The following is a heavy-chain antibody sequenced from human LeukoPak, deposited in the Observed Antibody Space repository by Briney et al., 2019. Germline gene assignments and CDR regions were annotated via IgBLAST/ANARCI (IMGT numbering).Heavy chain of an antibody. J-gene: IGHJ4*02. CDR1: GFSFSAYW. D-gene: IGHD2-15*01. CDR3: ARFGYVAAVDV. Sequence: GGSQRLSCAASGFSFSAYWMTWVRQAPGTGLEWVANINPAGSETYYVDPVKGRFSISRDNAKNLAYLQMNSLRAEDTAVYHCARFGYVAAVDVWGQGTPVTVSS. CDR2: INPAGSET. V-gene: IGHV3-7*01.